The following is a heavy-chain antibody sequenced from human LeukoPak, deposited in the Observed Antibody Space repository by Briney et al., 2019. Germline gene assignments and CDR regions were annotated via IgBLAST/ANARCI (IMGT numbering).Heavy chain of an antibody. CDR2: IYHSGST. Sequence: PSETLSLTCTVSGGSISSYYWSWIRQPPGKGLEWIGSIYHSGSTYYNPSLKSRVTISVDTSKNQFSLKLSSVTAADTAVYYCARDIGAFDIWGQGQWSPSLQ. D-gene: IGHD3-16*02. V-gene: IGHV4-38-2*02. J-gene: IGHJ3*02. CDR1: GGSISSYY. CDR3: ARDIGAFDI.